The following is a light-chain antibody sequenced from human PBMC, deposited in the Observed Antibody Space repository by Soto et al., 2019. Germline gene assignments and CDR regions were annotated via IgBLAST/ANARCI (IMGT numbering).Light chain of an antibody. CDR1: SSNIGSNT. J-gene: IGLJ1*01. CDR3: PAWDYSLNAYV. CDR2: ANN. V-gene: IGLV1-44*01. Sequence: QSVLTQPPSASGTPGQRVTISCSGSSSNIGSNTVNWYQQLPGTAPKLLIHANNQRPAGVPARFSASKSATSAPLAISWLESDEADYYCPAWDYSLNAYVFGTGTKLTVL.